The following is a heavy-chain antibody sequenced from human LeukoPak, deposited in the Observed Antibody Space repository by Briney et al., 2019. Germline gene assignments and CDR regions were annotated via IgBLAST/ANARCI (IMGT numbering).Heavy chain of an antibody. V-gene: IGHV3-23*01. D-gene: IGHD2-2*01. CDR2: ISGSGDAT. CDR1: GFAFNTYA. J-gene: IGHJ5*01. Sequence: PGGSLRLSCAASGFAFNTYAMSWVRQAPGTGLVWVSHISGSGDATDYADSVKGRFTISRDNSKNTLYLQMNSLRAEDTAIYYCAKKGCTSNRCYVNSWGPGTLVTVSS. CDR3: AKKGCTSNRCYVNS.